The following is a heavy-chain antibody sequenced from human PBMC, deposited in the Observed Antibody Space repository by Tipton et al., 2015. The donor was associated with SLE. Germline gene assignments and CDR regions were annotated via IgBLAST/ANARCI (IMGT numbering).Heavy chain of an antibody. V-gene: IGHV4-31*03. CDR1: GGSISSGGYY. J-gene: IGHJ3*02. CDR3: ARGISPRVFDI. Sequence: TLSLTCTVSGGSISSGGYYWSWIRQHPGKGLEWIGYIYYSGSTYYNPSLKSRVTISVDTSKNQFSLKLSSVTAADTAVYYCARGISPRVFDIWGQGTMVTVAS. CDR2: IYYSGST.